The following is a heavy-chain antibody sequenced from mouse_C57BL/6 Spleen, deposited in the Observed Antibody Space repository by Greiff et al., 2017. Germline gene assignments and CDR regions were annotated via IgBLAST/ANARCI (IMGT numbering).Heavy chain of an antibody. D-gene: IGHD1-1*01. CDR3: ARSGTSVVVWDFEV. CDR2: IDPDGGGT. Sequence: VQLQQPGAELVKPGASVKLSCKASGYTFTSYWMHWVKQRPGLGLEWIGRIDPDGGGTKYTENVKSKATLTGDKPSNTAYMQLSSLTSEDTAVYYCARSGTSVVVWDFEVWGTGTTVTVSS. CDR1: GYTFTSYW. J-gene: IGHJ1*03. V-gene: IGHV1-72*01.